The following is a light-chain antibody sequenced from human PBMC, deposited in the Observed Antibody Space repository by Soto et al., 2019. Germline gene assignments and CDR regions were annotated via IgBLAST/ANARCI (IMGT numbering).Light chain of an antibody. J-gene: IGLJ1*01. V-gene: IGLV2-14*03. Sequence: QSVLIQPASVSGSPGQSITISCTGTSSDVGSYNYVSWYQHHPGKAPKVMIFDVANRPSGVSDRFSASKSANTDSLTISGLQAEDEADYYCSSYTSSSTYVFGTGTKVTVL. CDR1: SSDVGSYNY. CDR2: DVA. CDR3: SSYTSSSTYV.